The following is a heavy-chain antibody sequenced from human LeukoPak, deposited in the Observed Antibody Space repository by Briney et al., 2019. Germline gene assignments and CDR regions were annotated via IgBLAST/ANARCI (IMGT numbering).Heavy chain of an antibody. CDR1: GFIFSSYG. D-gene: IGHD2-2*03. Sequence: GGSLRLSCAASGFIFSSYGMHWVRQAPGKGLEWVAFIRYDGSNKYYADSVKGRFTISRDNSKNTLYLQMNSLRAEDTAVYYCAKVDIVVVPAAPTGWGQGTLVTVSS. J-gene: IGHJ4*02. V-gene: IGHV3-30*02. CDR3: AKVDIVVVPAAPTG. CDR2: IRYDGSNK.